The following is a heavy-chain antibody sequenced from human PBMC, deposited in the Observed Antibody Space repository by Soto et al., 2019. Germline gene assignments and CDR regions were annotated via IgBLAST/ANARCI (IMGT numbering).Heavy chain of an antibody. CDR1: GFSFSSYA. CDR3: AKDPSYGYRLFYIDV. CDR2: ISGSGGST. V-gene: IGHV3-23*01. D-gene: IGHD5-18*01. Sequence: EVQLLESGGGLVQPGGSLRLSCAASGFSFSSYAMSWVRQAPGKGLEWVSGISGSGGSTYYADSVKGRFTISRDNSKNTLSRQMNSLRVEDTAVYYCAKDPSYGYRLFYIDVWGKGTTVTVSS. J-gene: IGHJ6*03.